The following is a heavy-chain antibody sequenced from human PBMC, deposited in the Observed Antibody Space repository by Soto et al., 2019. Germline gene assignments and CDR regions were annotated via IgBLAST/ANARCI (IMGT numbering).Heavy chain of an antibody. V-gene: IGHV4-34*01. Sequence: QVQLQQWGAGLLKPSETLSLTCAVYGGSFSGYYWSWIRQPPGKGLEWIGEINHSGSTNYNPSLKSRVTISVDTSKNQFSLKLSSVTAADTAVYYCARGLDDSSGYSYWYFDLWGRGTLVTVSS. CDR3: ARGLDDSSGYSYWYFDL. CDR2: INHSGST. D-gene: IGHD3-22*01. J-gene: IGHJ2*01. CDR1: GGSFSGYY.